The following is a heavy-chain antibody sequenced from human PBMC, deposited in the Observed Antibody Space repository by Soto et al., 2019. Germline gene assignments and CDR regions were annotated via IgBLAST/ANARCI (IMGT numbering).Heavy chain of an antibody. CDR1: GFTFSGHW. J-gene: IGHJ4*02. CDR3: PSRTSAVRYYGVFPY. D-gene: IGHD3-16*01. Sequence: GGNLRLSCEASGFTFSGHWMTWVRQSPGKGLQWVANIRQDGSQTYYVDSVKGRFTVSRDNARNSMYLQMNNLRAEDSAVYYCPSRTSAVRYYGVFPYWGPGT. V-gene: IGHV3-7*03. CDR2: IRQDGSQT.